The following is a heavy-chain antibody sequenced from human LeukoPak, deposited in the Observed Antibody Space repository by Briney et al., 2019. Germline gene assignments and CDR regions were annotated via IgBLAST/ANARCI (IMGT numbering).Heavy chain of an antibody. CDR2: IIPIFGTA. V-gene: IGHV1-69*01. CDR1: GGTFSSYA. CDR3: ARAPLEYCSSTSCWYFDY. D-gene: IGHD2-2*01. Sequence: GSSVTVSCTASGGTFSSYAISWVRQAPGQGLEWMGGIIPIFGTANYAQKFQGRVTITADESTSTAYMELSSLRSEDTAVYYCARAPLEYCSSTSCWYFDYWGQGTLVTVSS. J-gene: IGHJ4*02.